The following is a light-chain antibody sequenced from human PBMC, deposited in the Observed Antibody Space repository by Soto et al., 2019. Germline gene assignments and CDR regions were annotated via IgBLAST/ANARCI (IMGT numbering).Light chain of an antibody. CDR2: DAS. V-gene: IGKV3-20*01. CDR3: HKCDSIPQT. J-gene: IGKJ1*01. CDR1: QSVSNSH. Sequence: EIVLTQSPGTLSLSPVEGATLSCRASQSVSNSHLAWYQQKPGQPPRLLIYDASTRATATPERFSGSGSGTDFTLTISGVEPEDFAVYYCHKCDSIPQTFGQGTKVDIK.